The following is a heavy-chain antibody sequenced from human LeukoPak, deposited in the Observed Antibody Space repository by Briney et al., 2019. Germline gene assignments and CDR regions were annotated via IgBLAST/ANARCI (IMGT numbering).Heavy chain of an antibody. CDR1: GYTFTGYY. D-gene: IGHD2-2*01. J-gene: IGHJ4*02. V-gene: IGHV1-2*02. Sequence: PWASVKVSCKASGYTFTGYYMHWVRQAPGQGLEWMGWMNPYSGGTNYAQKFQGRVTMTRDTSISTAYMELSRLRSDDTAVYYCARARLEEYCSSTSCPLWSGFDYWGQGTLVTVSS. CDR2: MNPYSGGT. CDR3: ARARLEEYCSSTSCPLWSGFDY.